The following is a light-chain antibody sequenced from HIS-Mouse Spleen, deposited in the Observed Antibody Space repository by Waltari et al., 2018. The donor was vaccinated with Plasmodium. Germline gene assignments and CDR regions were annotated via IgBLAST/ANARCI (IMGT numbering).Light chain of an antibody. CDR1: QSVSSSY. CDR2: GAS. Sequence: ENVLTQSPGTLSLSPGERATLSCRASQSVSSSYLAWSQQKPGQTARLLIYGASSRATGSPDRFSGSRSGTDFTLTISRLEPEDVAVYYCQQYGSSPCTFGQGTKLEIK. V-gene: IGKV3-20*01. J-gene: IGKJ2*02. CDR3: QQYGSSPCT.